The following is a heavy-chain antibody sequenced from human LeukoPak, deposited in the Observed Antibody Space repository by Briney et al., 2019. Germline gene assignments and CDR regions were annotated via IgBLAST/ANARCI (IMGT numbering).Heavy chain of an antibody. D-gene: IGHD6-19*01. J-gene: IGHJ4*02. CDR3: AKDLSVAD. CDR1: GFTVSSNY. CDR2: ISYDGTDK. Sequence: GGSLRLSCAASGFTVSSNYMSWVRQAPGQGLEWVAIISYDGTDKYYADSVKGRFTISRDNSKNTLFLQMDSLRPEDTALYYCAKDLSVADWGQGTLVTVSS. V-gene: IGHV3-30*18.